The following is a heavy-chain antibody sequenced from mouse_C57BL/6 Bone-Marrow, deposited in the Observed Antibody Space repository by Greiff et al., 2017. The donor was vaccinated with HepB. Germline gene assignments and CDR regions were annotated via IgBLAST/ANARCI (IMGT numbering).Heavy chain of an antibody. V-gene: IGHV1-64*01. Sequence: VKLQESGAELVKPGASVKLSCKASGYTFTSYWMHWVKQRPGQGLEWIGMIHLNSGSTNYNEKFKSKATLTVDKSSSTAYMQLSSLTSEDSAVYYCARGGLDYWGQGTTLTVSS. CDR2: IHLNSGST. CDR3: ARGGLDY. J-gene: IGHJ2*01. CDR1: GYTFTSYW. D-gene: IGHD3-3*01.